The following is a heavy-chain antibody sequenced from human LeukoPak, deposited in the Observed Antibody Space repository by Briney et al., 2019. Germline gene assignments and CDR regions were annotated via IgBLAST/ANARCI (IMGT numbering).Heavy chain of an antibody. CDR1: GGSISSSSYF. CDR2: SYYSGST. CDR3: ARRPLGTHFDY. V-gene: IGHV4-39*01. J-gene: IGHJ4*02. Sequence: SETLSLTCTVSGGSISSSSYFWGWIGPPPGKGLEWLGSSYYSGSTYYNPSLKSRVTISVDTPKNKFSLKLSSVTAADTAVYYCARRPLGTHFDYWGQGTLVTVSS.